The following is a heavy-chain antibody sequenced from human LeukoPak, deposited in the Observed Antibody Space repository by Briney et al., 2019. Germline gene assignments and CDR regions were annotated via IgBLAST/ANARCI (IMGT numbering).Heavy chain of an antibody. CDR3: ARVAGRGIWIGELLHNPQWFDP. CDR1: DDSIRSYD. Sequence: SETLSLTCSVSDDSIRSYDWSWIRQPAGKGLEWIGRIYTSGSTNYNPSLKSRVTMSLDTSKNQFSLKLSSVTAADTAVYYCARVAGRGIWIGELLHNPQWFDPWGQGRLVTVSS. CDR2: IYTSGST. V-gene: IGHV4-4*07. J-gene: IGHJ5*02. D-gene: IGHD3-10*01.